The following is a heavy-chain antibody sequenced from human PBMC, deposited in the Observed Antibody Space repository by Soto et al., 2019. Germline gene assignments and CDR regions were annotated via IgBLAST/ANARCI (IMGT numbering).Heavy chain of an antibody. J-gene: IGHJ4*02. CDR2: IYYSGST. V-gene: IGHV4-39*02. Sequence: QLQLQESGPGLVKPSETLSLTCTVSGGSISSSSYYWGWIRQPPGKGLEWIGSIYYSGSTYYNPSLKSRVTISVDSSKNQLSLKLSSVTAADTAVYYCARDANSWNYSKRGQGTLATVSS. CDR1: GGSISSSSYY. D-gene: IGHD1-7*01. CDR3: ARDANSWNYSK.